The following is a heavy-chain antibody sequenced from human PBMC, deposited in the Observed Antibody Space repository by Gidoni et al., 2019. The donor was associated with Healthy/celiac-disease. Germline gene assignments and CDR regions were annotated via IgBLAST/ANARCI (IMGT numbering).Heavy chain of an antibody. D-gene: IGHD4-17*01. V-gene: IGHV1-69*01. CDR2: IIPIFGTA. J-gene: IGHJ2*01. CDR3: ARDLIGDYGDHTGYFDL. CDR1: GGTFSSYA. Sequence: VQLVQSGAEVKKPGSSVKVSCKASGGTFSSYAISWVRQAPGQGLEWMGGIIPIFGTANYAQKFQGRVTITADESTSTAYMELSSLRSEDTAVYYCARDLIGDYGDHTGYFDLWGRGTLVTVSS.